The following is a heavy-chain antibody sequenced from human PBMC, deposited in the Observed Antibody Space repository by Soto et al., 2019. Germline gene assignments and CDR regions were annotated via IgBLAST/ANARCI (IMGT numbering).Heavy chain of an antibody. J-gene: IGHJ6*02. V-gene: IGHV1-18*01. Sequence: QVQLVQSGDEVKKPGASVKVSCKASGYIFVNYGIAWVRQAPGQGLEWMVWISPYTGNTHSATKVQGRLTMTTDTSTSTAYMDLGSLTSDDTAVYYCVMVDNYVTPTPQDVWGQGTTVTVSS. D-gene: IGHD3-16*01. CDR2: ISPYTGNT. CDR3: VMVDNYVTPTPQDV. CDR1: GYIFVNYG.